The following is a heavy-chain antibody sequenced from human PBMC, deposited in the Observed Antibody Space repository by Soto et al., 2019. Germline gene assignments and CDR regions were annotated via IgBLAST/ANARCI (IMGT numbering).Heavy chain of an antibody. J-gene: IGHJ4*02. CDR1: GGSIRNYY. CDR3: ARDPTYSADSESPHYFDY. Sequence: SETLSLTCIVSGGSIRNYYWSWIRQPPGKGLEWIGYIYYSGTTDYNPSLKGRVTISVDTSKNELSLKLTSVTAADTAVYYCARDPTYSADSESPHYFDYWGQGALVTVSS. D-gene: IGHD3-10*01. V-gene: IGHV4-59*01. CDR2: IYYSGTT.